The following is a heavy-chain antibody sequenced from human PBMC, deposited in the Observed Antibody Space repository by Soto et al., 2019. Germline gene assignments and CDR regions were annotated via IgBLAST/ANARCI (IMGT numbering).Heavy chain of an antibody. CDR3: ARGYSSSCYSDYYYYYMDV. D-gene: IGHD6-13*01. J-gene: IGHJ6*03. Sequence: EVQLVESGGGLVQPGGSLRLSCAASGFTFSSYAMHWVRQAPGKGLEYVSAISSNGGSTYYANSVKGRFTISRDNSKNTLYLQMGSLRAEDMAVYYCARGYSSSCYSDYYYYYMDVWGKGTTVTVSS. V-gene: IGHV3-64*01. CDR2: ISSNGGST. CDR1: GFTFSSYA.